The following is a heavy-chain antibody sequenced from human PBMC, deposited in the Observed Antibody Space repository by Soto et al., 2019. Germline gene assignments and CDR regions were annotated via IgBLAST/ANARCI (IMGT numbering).Heavy chain of an antibody. CDR2: IIPIFGTA. CDR1: GGTFSSYA. Sequence: SVKVSCKASGGTFSSYAISWVRQAPGQGLEWMGGIIPIFGTANYAQKFQGRVTITADESTSTAYMELSSLRSEDTAVYYCAREGQQLSSLGYYFDYWGQGTLVTVS. J-gene: IGHJ4*02. CDR3: AREGQQLSSLGYYFDY. D-gene: IGHD6-13*01. V-gene: IGHV1-69*13.